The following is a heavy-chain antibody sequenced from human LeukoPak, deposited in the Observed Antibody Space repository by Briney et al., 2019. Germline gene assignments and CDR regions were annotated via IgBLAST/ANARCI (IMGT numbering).Heavy chain of an antibody. CDR2: ICGSGGTT. CDR1: GFTFSSYA. D-gene: IGHD4-11*01. Sequence: GGSLRLSCAASGFTFSSYAMSWVRQAPGKGLEWVSAICGSGGTTYSAASVKGQFTISRDTSKTTLYLQINILRAEAPAVYYCAKVHRVPVTTFALWGQGTLLTVS. CDR3: AKVHRVPVTTFAL. V-gene: IGHV3-23*01. J-gene: IGHJ1*01.